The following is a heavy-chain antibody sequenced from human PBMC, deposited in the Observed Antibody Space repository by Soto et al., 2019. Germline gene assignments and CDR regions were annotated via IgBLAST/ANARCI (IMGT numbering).Heavy chain of an antibody. CDR2: IIPILGTA. V-gene: IGHV1-69*01. CDR1: GATFSSYA. CDR3: AGAKYYDFGSGYFLDY. D-gene: IGHD3-3*01. J-gene: IGHJ4*02. Sequence: QVQLVQSGAEVKQPGSSVKVSCNASGATFSSYAISWVRQAPGQVLEGMGGIIPILGTANYAQKFQGRVTMTADESTNTAYMKLCSLRSEDRAVYYCAGAKYYDFGSGYFLDYWGQGTLVTVSS.